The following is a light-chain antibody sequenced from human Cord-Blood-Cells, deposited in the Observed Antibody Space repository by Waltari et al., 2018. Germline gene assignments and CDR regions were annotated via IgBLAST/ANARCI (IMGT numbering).Light chain of an antibody. CDR2: GAS. CDR1: QSVSSN. J-gene: IGKJ4*01. CDR3: HQYNNWPLT. V-gene: IGKV3-15*01. Sequence: ELVMTQSPATLSVAPGERATLSCRASQSVSSNLAWYKQKPGQSPRPLIYGASTRATGIPAMLSGSGSGTEFTLTISSLQSEDFAFYYCHQYNNWPLTFGGGTKVEIK.